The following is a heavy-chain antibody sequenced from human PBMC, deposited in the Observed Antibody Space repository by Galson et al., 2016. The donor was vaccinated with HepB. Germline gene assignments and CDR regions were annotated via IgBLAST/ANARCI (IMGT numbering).Heavy chain of an antibody. Sequence: EPLSLTCAMSGESFSGYNWNWIRQPPGKGLEWIGEINYTGGTTFNPSLKSRATFSLDTSNHRLSLRLRSVTAAHTAVYYCARHRGLPSLYWFFDLWGRGTLVTVSS. CDR2: INYTGGT. CDR3: ARHRGLPSLYWFFDL. J-gene: IGHJ2*01. CDR1: GESFSGYN. V-gene: IGHV4-34*01. D-gene: IGHD4-11*01.